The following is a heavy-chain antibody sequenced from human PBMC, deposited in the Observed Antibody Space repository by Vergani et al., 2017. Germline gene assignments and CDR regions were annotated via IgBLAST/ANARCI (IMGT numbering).Heavy chain of an antibody. D-gene: IGHD1-7*01. CDR3: ARGNSLGSY. Sequence: EVQLVESGGGLVKPGGSLRLSCAASGFSFSSYRMHWVRQAPGKGLEWVAAIKEDGSEKQYVDSVKGRFTISRDNAKKSLYLQMNSLRGEDTAVYYCARGNSLGSYWGQGTLVTVSS. V-gene: IGHV3-7*01. CDR1: GFSFSSYR. CDR2: IKEDGSEK. J-gene: IGHJ4*02.